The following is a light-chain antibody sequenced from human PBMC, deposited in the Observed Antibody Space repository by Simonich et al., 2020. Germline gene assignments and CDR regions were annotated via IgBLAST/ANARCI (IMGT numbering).Light chain of an antibody. CDR2: DVS. V-gene: IGLV2-14*01. J-gene: IGLJ3*02. CDR1: SSAVGGYNY. CDR3: SAYTSSSTWV. Sequence: QSALTQPAPVSGSPGQAITISCTGTSSAVGGYNYFSWYQQPPGKAPKLMIYDVSKRPSGVSNRFSGSKSGNTASLTISGLQAEDEADYYCSAYTSSSTWVFGGGTKLTVL.